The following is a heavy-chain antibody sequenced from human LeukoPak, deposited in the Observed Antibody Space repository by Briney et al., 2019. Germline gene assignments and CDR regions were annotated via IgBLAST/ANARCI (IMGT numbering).Heavy chain of an antibody. D-gene: IGHD6-19*01. CDR2: ISAYNGNT. J-gene: IGHJ4*02. CDR1: GYTFTGYY. CDR3: ARVAGYSSGWSVYYFDY. V-gene: IGHV1-18*04. Sequence: ASVKVSCKASGYTFTGYYMHWVRQAPGQGLEWMGWISAYNGNTNYAQKLQGRVTMTTDTSTSTAYMELRSLRSDDTAVYYCARVAGYSSGWSVYYFDYWGQGTLVTVSS.